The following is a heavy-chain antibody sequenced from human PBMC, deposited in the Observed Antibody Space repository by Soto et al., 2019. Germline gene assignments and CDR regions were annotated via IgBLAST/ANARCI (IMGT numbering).Heavy chain of an antibody. J-gene: IGHJ5*02. Sequence: SETLSLTCTVSGGSVSSGSYYWSWIRQPPGKGLEWIEYIYYSGSTNYNPSLKSRVTISVDTSKNQFSLKLSSVTAADTAVYYCARYGNDFWSGYYTGFDPWGQGTLVTVSS. CDR1: GGSVSSGSYY. CDR2: IYYSGST. CDR3: ARYGNDFWSGYYTGFDP. V-gene: IGHV4-61*01. D-gene: IGHD3-3*01.